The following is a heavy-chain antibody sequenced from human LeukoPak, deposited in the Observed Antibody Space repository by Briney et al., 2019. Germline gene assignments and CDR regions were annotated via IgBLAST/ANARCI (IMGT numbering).Heavy chain of an antibody. J-gene: IGHJ6*02. CDR3: AREAYCSSTSCPLYDYYYYYGMDV. V-gene: IGHV1-18*01. D-gene: IGHD2-2*01. CDR1: GGTFSSYA. CDR2: ISAYNGNT. Sequence: ASVKVSCKASGGTFSSYAISWVRQAPGQGLEWMGWISAYNGNTNYAQKLQGRVTMTTDTSTSTAYMELRSLRSDDTAVYYCAREAYCSSTSCPLYDYYYYYGMDVWGQGTTVTVSS.